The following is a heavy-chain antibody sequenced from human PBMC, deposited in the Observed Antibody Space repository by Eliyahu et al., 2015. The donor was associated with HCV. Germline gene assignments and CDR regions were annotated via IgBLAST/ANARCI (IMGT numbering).Heavy chain of an antibody. CDR1: GFTFSSYA. V-gene: IGHV3-23*01. CDR2: ISGSGGST. Sequence: EVQLLESGGGLVQPGGSLRLSCAASGFTFSSYAMSWVRQAPGKGLEWVSAISGSGGSTYYADSVKGRFTISRDNSKNTLYLQMNSLRAEDTAVYYCAKHRGYDILTGSTYYYYGMDVWGQGTTVTVSS. J-gene: IGHJ6*02. CDR3: AKHRGYDILTGSTYYYYGMDV. D-gene: IGHD3-9*01.